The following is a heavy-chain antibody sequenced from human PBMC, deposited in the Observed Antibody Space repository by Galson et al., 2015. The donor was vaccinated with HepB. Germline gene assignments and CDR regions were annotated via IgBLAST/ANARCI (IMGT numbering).Heavy chain of an antibody. V-gene: IGHV1-18*04. D-gene: IGHD3-10*01. Sequence: SVKVSCKASGYTFTSYGISWVRQAPGQGLEWMGWISAYNGNTNYAQKLQGRVTMTTDTSTSTAYMELRSLRSDDTAVYYCARSGYGSGSYYNVPDYWGQGTLVTVSS. CDR1: GYTFTSYG. J-gene: IGHJ4*02. CDR3: ARSGYGSGSYYNVPDY. CDR2: ISAYNGNT.